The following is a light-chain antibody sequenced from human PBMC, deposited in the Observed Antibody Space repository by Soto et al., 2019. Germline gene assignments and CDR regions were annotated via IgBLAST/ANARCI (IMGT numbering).Light chain of an antibody. CDR1: SSNMGSNY. V-gene: IGLV1-47*01. J-gene: IGLJ3*02. CDR2: RSY. CDR3: AAWDDSLSGYWV. Sequence: QSVLTQPPSVSGTPGQRVTISCSGNSSNMGSNYVYWYQQVPGTAPKLLIYRSYQRPSGVPDRFSGSKSGTAASLAISGLRPEDEADYYCAAWDDSLSGYWVFGGGTKVTVL.